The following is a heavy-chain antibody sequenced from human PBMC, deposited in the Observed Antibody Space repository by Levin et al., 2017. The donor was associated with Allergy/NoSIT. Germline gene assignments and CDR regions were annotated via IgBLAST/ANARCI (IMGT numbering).Heavy chain of an antibody. CDR1: GVSLRPYY. D-gene: IGHD1-1*01. CDR2: IFHSGVA. Sequence: SQTLSLTCTVSGVSLRPYYWSWIRQPSGMGLEWIAYIFHSGVANYNSSLKSRLTVSLDMSKSQFSLQLSPVTAADPAVYYFSRGERLWPDYWGQGTLVTVSS. CDR3: SRGERLWPDY. J-gene: IGHJ4*02. V-gene: IGHV4-59*01.